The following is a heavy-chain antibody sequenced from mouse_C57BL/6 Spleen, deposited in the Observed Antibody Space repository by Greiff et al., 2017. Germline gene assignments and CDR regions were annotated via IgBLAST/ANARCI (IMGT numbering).Heavy chain of an antibody. D-gene: IGHD2-5*01. Sequence: QVQLQQSGAEPVRPGSSVKLSCKASGYTFTSYWMHWVKQRPIQGLEWIGNIDPSDSETHYNQKFKDKATLTVDKSSSTAYMQLSSLTSEDSAVYYCARVRDYSNYDWYFDVWCTGTTVTVSS. CDR3: ARVRDYSNYDWYFDV. CDR1: GYTFTSYW. CDR2: IDPSDSET. J-gene: IGHJ1*03. V-gene: IGHV1-52*01.